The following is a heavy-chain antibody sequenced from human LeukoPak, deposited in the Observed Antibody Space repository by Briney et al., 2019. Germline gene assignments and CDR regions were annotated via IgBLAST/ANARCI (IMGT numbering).Heavy chain of an antibody. Sequence: GGSLRLSCAASGFTFSSYEMNWVCQAPGKGLEWVSYISSSGSTIYYADSVKGRFTISRDNAKNSLYLQTNSLRAEDTAVYYCAGAADCSGGSCYYYYMDVWGKGTTVTVSS. CDR2: ISSSGSTI. J-gene: IGHJ6*03. CDR1: GFTFSSYE. D-gene: IGHD2-15*01. V-gene: IGHV3-48*03. CDR3: AGAADCSGGSCYYYYMDV.